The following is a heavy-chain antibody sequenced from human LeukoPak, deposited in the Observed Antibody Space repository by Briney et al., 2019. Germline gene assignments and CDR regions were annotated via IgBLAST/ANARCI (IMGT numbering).Heavy chain of an antibody. J-gene: IGHJ2*01. CDR2: ISAYNGNT. Sequence: ASVKVSCKASGYTFTSYGISWVRQAPGQGLEWMGWISAYNGNTNYAQKLQGRVTMTTDTSTSTAYMELRRLRSDDTAVYYCARLGYCSGGSCSRSYWYFDLWGRGTLVTVSS. V-gene: IGHV1-18*01. D-gene: IGHD2-15*01. CDR3: ARLGYCSGGSCSRSYWYFDL. CDR1: GYTFTSYG.